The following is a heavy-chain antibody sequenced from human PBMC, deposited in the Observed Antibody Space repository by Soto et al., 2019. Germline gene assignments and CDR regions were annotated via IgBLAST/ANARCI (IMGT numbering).Heavy chain of an antibody. CDR1: GYTFTGYY. CDR3: ARGWYYYDSSGYFY. V-gene: IGHV1-2*02. D-gene: IGHD3-22*01. Sequence: GASVKVSCKASGYTFTGYYMHWVRQAPGQGLEWMGWINPNSGGTNYAQKFQGRVTMTRDTSISTAYMELSRLRSDDTAVYYCARGWYYYDSSGYFYWGQGTLVTVYS. CDR2: INPNSGGT. J-gene: IGHJ4*02.